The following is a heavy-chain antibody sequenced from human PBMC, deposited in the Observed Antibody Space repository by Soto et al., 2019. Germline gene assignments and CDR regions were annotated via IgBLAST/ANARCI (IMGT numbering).Heavy chain of an antibody. CDR3: ASDFRTRGWFRQAGNFAMDV. J-gene: IGHJ6*02. D-gene: IGHD6-19*01. V-gene: IGHV1-2*02. CDR1: GYPYTNSY. CDR2: IHPNTGGT. Sequence: QVQLVQSGAEVRKPGASVKVSCKASGYPYTNSYMHWVRQAPGQGLEWMGWIHPNTGGTNYAQKFQGRVTMTRDTSVSTVYMERNRLTSDDTAIYFCASDFRTRGWFRQAGNFAMDVWGQGTTVTVS.